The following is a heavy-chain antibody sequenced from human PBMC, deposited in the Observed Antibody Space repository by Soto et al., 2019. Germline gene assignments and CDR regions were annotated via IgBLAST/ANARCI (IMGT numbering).Heavy chain of an antibody. CDR1: GFSFNNVR. CDR3: TRHVVGATAYFDY. D-gene: IGHD1-26*01. CDR2: TDVGTT. J-gene: IGHJ4*02. V-gene: IGHV3-15*07. Sequence: GGSLRLSCAASGFSFNNVRMNWVRQAPGKGLEWVGRTDVGTTDYAAPVKGRFTISTDDLRNTVYLQMNNLKTEDTAVYYCTRHVVGATAYFDYWGQGTLVTVSS.